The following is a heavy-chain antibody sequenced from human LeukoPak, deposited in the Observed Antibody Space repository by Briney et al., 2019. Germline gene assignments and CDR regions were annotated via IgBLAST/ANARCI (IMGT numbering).Heavy chain of an antibody. Sequence: SETLPLTCTVSGGSISSGGYYWSWIRQPPGKGLEWIGYSSNSGCTNCNPSLKSRVTISVDTSKNQFSLKLTSVTAADTAVYYCARDNWGSLDYWGQGILVTVSS. CDR2: SSNSGCT. D-gene: IGHD7-27*01. J-gene: IGHJ4*02. CDR3: ARDNWGSLDY. CDR1: GGSISSGGYY. V-gene: IGHV4-61*08.